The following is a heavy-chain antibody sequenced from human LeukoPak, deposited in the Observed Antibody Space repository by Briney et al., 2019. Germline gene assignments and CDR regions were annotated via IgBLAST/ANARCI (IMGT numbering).Heavy chain of an antibody. Sequence: ASVKVSCKASGYTFTGYYMHWVRQAPGQGLEWMGWINPNSGGTNYAQKFQGRVTMTRDTSISTAYMELSRLRSDDTAVYYCASKWVTYYYNSSAYHYPTDVWGQGTMVTVSS. CDR3: ASKWVTYYYNSSAYHYPTDV. V-gene: IGHV1-2*02. CDR1: GYTFTGYY. J-gene: IGHJ3*01. CDR2: INPNSGGT. D-gene: IGHD3-22*01.